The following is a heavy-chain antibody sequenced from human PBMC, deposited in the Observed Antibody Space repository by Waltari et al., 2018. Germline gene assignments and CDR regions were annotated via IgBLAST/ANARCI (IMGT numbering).Heavy chain of an antibody. Sequence: QLQLQESGPGLVTPSETLSLTCTVPGGSIISSSYSWGWIRLPPGKGLEWIGSIYYSGSTYYNPSLKSRVTISVDTSKNQFSLKLSSVTAADTAVYYCASSIAALDYWGQGTLVTVSS. CDR1: GGSIISSSYS. CDR2: IYYSGST. CDR3: ASSIAALDY. V-gene: IGHV4-39*01. J-gene: IGHJ4*02. D-gene: IGHD6-6*01.